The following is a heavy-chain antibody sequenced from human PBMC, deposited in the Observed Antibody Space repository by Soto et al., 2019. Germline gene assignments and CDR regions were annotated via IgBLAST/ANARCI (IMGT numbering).Heavy chain of an antibody. CDR2: IYYSGST. J-gene: IGHJ1*01. CDR1: GGSXSRSSYY. V-gene: IGHV4-39*01. Sequence: PSETLSLTCTVSGGSXSRSSYYWGWIRQPPGKGLEWIGSIYYSGSTYYNPSLKSRVTISVDTSKNQFSLKLSSVTAADTAVYYCASPSWHAEYFQHWGQGTLVTVSS. CDR3: ASPSWHAEYFQH. D-gene: IGHD2-2*01.